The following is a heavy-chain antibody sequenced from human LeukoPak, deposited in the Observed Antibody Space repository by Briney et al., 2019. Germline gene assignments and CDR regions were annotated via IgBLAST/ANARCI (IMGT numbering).Heavy chain of an antibody. D-gene: IGHD3-10*01. V-gene: IGHV3-30*18. CDR3: AKPHRTMVRGGRFDY. CDR1: GFTFSSYG. J-gene: IGHJ4*02. Sequence: GGSLSHSCAASGFTFSSYGMDWVRQAGGKGLAWVAVISYDGSNKYYADAVKGRFTISRHNSKNTLYLKMNSLRAEDTAVYYCAKPHRTMVRGGRFDYWGQGTLVTVSS. CDR2: ISYDGSNK.